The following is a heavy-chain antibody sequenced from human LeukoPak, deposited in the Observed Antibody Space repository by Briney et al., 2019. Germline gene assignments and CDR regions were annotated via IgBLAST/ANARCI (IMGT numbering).Heavy chain of an antibody. V-gene: IGHV3-9*01. CDR2: ISWNSGSI. J-gene: IGHJ4*02. D-gene: IGHD3-22*01. CDR1: GFTFDDYA. Sequence: GGSLRLSCAASGFTFDDYAVHWVRQAPGKGLEWVSGISWNSGSIGYADSVKGRFTISRDNAKNSLYLQMNSLRAEDTALYYCAKYNYYDSSGYPIDYWGQGTLVTVSS. CDR3: AKYNYYDSSGYPIDY.